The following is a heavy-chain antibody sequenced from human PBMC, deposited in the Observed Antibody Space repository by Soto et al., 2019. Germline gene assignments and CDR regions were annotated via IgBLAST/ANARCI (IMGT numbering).Heavy chain of an antibody. J-gene: IGHJ3*02. CDR2: ISYDGSNK. V-gene: IGHV3-30-3*01. CDR3: ARDPFYCSGGSCTDAFDI. D-gene: IGHD2-15*01. Sequence: QVQLVESGGGVVQPGRSLRLSCAASGFTFSSYAMHWVRQAPGKGLEWVAVISYDGSNKYYADSVKGRFTISRDNSKNTXXLQMNSLRAEDTAVYYCARDPFYCSGGSCTDAFDIWGQGTMVTVSS. CDR1: GFTFSSYA.